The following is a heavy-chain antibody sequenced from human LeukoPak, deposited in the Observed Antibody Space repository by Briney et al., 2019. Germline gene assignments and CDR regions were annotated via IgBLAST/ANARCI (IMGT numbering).Heavy chain of an antibody. CDR3: ARVDYYDSSGYYLEDY. J-gene: IGHJ4*02. D-gene: IGHD3-22*01. Sequence: GGSLRLSCAASGFTFSSHGMNWVRQAPGKGLEWVSSISSSSSYIYYADSVKGRFTISRDNAKNSLYLQMNSLRAEDTAVYYCARVDYYDSSGYYLEDYWGQGTLVTVSS. V-gene: IGHV3-21*01. CDR2: ISSSSSYI. CDR1: GFTFSSHG.